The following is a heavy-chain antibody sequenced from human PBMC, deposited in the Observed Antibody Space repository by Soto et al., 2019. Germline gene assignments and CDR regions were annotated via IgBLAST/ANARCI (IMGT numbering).Heavy chain of an antibody. V-gene: IGHV3-21*01. CDR2: ISSSSSYI. Sequence: GGSLRLSCAASGFTFSSYSMNWVRQAPGKGLEWVSSISSSSSYIYYADSVKGRFTISRDNAKNSLYLQMNSLRAEDTAVYYCARGRSPSLLWFGELLSYMDVWGKGTTVTVSS. J-gene: IGHJ6*03. CDR3: ARGRSPSLLWFGELLSYMDV. CDR1: GFTFSSYS. D-gene: IGHD3-10*01.